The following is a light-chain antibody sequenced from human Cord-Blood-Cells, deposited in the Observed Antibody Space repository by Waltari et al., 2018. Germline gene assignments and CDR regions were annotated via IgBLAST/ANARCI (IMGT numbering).Light chain of an antibody. J-gene: IGKJ1*01. CDR1: QSISSY. CDR2: AES. Sequence: DIQMTQSLSSLSASVGDRVTITCRASQSISSYLNWYQQKPGKAHKLLIDAESSLESGVPSRFSGSGAGTDFTLTISSLQPEDFATYYCQQSYSTPWTFGQGTKVEIK. CDR3: QQSYSTPWT. V-gene: IGKV1-39*01.